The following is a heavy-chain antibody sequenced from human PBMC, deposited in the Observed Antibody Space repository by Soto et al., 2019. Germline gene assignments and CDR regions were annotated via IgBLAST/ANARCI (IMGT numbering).Heavy chain of an antibody. V-gene: IGHV3-23*01. CDR3: AKDPRRGYSYGYVVGVQYYGMDV. CDR1: GFTFSSYA. D-gene: IGHD5-18*01. J-gene: IGHJ6*02. CDR2: ISGSGGST. Sequence: PGGSLRLSCAASGFTFSSYAMSWVRQAPGKGLEWVSAISGSGGSTYYADSVKGRFTISRDNSKNTLYLQMNSLRAEDTAVYYCAKDPRRGYSYGYVVGVQYYGMDVWGQGTTVTVSS.